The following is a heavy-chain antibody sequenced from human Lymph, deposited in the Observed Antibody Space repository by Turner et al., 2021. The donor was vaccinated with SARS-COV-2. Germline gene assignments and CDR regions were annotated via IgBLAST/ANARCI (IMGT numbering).Heavy chain of an antibody. D-gene: IGHD3-3*01. CDR2: INPNSGGT. CDR1: GYTFTGSY. V-gene: IGHV1-2*06. Sequence: QVQLVQSGAEATKPGASVKVSCKASGYTFTGSYMHWVRQAPGQGLEWMGRINPNSGGTNYAKKFQGRVTMNRDTSIGTAYMELSRLRSEDTAVYYCARDVERYNDYWSGYSGGYGLDVWGQGTTVTVSS. CDR3: ARDVERYNDYWSGYSGGYGLDV. J-gene: IGHJ6*02.